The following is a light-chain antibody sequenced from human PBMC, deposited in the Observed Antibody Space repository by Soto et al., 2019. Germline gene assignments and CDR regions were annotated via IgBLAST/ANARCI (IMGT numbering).Light chain of an antibody. J-gene: IGKJ2*01. CDR1: QDIKND. V-gene: IGKV1-6*01. Sequence: GDRVTIPCRASQDIKNDLGWYQQKPGRAPKLLMYSASTLHTEVPSRFSGSGSGSDFTLTISSLQPEDFATYYCLQDYSYPYTFGQGTKLEIK. CDR2: SAS. CDR3: LQDYSYPYT.